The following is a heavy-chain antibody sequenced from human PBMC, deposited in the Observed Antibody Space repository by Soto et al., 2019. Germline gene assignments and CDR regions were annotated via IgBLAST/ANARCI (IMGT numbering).Heavy chain of an antibody. V-gene: IGHV3-74*01. CDR1: GFTFSTYW. D-gene: IGHD3-16*01. CDR2: LKGDGSMT. Sequence: EVQLVESGGGVVQPGESLRLSCTASGFTFSTYWMHWVRQAPGKGLVWLSRLKGDGSMTDYADSVKGRFTISRDNAENTLYLKVNGLRAEDTAIYYCARGGLYAYYQDNWGQGTLVTVSS. CDR3: ARGGLYAYYQDN. J-gene: IGHJ4*02.